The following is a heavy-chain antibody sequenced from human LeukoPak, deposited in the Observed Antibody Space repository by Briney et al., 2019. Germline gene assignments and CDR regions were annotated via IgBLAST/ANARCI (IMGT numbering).Heavy chain of an antibody. CDR1: GASVSSASY. D-gene: IGHD1-26*01. V-gene: IGHV4-61*01. CDR2: IYNGVNT. J-gene: IGHJ5*02. CDR3: ARSRAFNSGAFDP. Sequence: SETLSLTCTVSGASVSSASYWTWIRQAPGKGVEWIAHIYNGVNTNYNPSLKSRVTISVDTSKNQFSLRLNSVTAADTAVYYCARSRAFNSGAFDPWGQGSLVTVSS.